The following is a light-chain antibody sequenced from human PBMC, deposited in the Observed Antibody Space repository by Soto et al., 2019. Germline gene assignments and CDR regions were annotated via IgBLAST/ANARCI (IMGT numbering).Light chain of an antibody. V-gene: IGLV2-8*01. J-gene: IGLJ1*01. Sequence: QSALTQPPSASGSPGQSVTISCTGTSSDVGDYNYVSWYQQHPGKAPKLMIYEVSTRPSGVPDRFSGSKSGNTASLTVSGLQAEDEADYYCSSYAGGTLVFGTGTKVTVL. CDR2: EVS. CDR3: SSYAGGTLV. CDR1: SSDVGDYNY.